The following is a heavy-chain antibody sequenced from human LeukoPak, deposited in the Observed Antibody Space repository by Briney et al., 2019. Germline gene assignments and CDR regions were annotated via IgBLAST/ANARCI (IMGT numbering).Heavy chain of an antibody. CDR1: GFTFSSYA. CDR2: ISGSGGST. CDR3: AKIPAVAGTQPAGYYYYYMDV. J-gene: IGHJ6*03. V-gene: IGHV3-23*01. D-gene: IGHD6-19*01. Sequence: QPGGSQRLSCAASGFTFSSYAMSGVRPAPGKGLEGVSAISGSGGSTYYADSVKGRFHISRDNSKNTLYLQMSSLRAEDTAVYYCAKIPAVAGTQPAGYYYYYMDVWGKGTTVTVSS.